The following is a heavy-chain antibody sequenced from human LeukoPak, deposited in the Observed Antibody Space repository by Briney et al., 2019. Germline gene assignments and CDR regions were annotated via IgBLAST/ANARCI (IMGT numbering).Heavy chain of an antibody. CDR2: INPNSGGT. J-gene: IGHJ5*02. CDR3: ARANGCSSTSCKYNWFDP. CDR1: GYTFTGYY. Sequence: ASVKVSCKASGYTFTGYYVHWVRQAPGQGLEWMGWINPNSGGTNYAQKFQGRVTMTRDTSISAAYMELSRLRSDDTAVYYCARANGCSSTSCKYNWFDPWGQGTLVTVSS. V-gene: IGHV1-2*02. D-gene: IGHD2-2*01.